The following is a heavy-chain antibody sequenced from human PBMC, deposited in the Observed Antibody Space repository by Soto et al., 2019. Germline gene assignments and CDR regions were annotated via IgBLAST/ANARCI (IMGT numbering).Heavy chain of an antibody. V-gene: IGHV5-51*01. CDR1: GYSCISYR. D-gene: IGHD2-15*01. J-gene: IGHJ3*02. CDR2: FYPGDSTS. CDR3: ARIIGYCRNNDCSWTFDI. Sequence: PGESLKISCQTSGYSCISYRVAWVRQLPGKGLEWMGTFYPGDSTSTYSPSFQGQVTISVDKSISTAYLQLSSLKASDTAMYYCARIIGYCRNNDCSWTFDIWGQGTMVTVSS.